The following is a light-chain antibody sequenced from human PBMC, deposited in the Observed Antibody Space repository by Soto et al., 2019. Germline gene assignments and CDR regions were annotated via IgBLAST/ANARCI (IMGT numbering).Light chain of an antibody. V-gene: IGLV2-14*01. Sequence: QSALTQPASVSGSPGQSITISCTGTSSDVGGYNYVSWYQQHPGKAPKLMIYDVSNRPSGVSNRFSGSNFGNTASLTISGLQAEAEADYYCSSYTSSSLYVFGTGTKLTVL. CDR3: SSYTSSSLYV. CDR2: DVS. CDR1: SSDVGGYNY. J-gene: IGLJ1*01.